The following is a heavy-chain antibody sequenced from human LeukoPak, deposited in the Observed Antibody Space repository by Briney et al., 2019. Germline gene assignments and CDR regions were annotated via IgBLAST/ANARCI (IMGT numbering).Heavy chain of an antibody. Sequence: ASVKVSCKASGYTFTGYYMHWVRRAPGQGLEYMGRINPISGGTVYAQKFQGGVTMTRDTSITTAYMELTRLRSDDTAVYYCARYCSSTSCYSDYWGQGTLVTVSS. J-gene: IGHJ4*02. D-gene: IGHD2-2*01. CDR3: ARYCSSTSCYSDY. CDR1: GYTFTGYY. CDR2: INPISGGT. V-gene: IGHV1-2*06.